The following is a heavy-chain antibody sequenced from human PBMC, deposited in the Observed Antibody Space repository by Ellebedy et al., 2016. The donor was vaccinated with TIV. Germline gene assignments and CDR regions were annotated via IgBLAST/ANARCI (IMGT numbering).Heavy chain of an antibody. Sequence: AASVKVSCKASGYTFTSYFMHWVRQAPGQGLEWMGRVTPRSGSTSYAHKFQGRVTMTRDTSTSTVYMELSSLRSEDTAVYYCATEVVAHVAGMDVWGQGTTVTVSS. CDR1: GYTFTSYF. CDR2: VTPRSGST. CDR3: ATEVVAHVAGMDV. V-gene: IGHV1-46*01. D-gene: IGHD3-22*01. J-gene: IGHJ6*02.